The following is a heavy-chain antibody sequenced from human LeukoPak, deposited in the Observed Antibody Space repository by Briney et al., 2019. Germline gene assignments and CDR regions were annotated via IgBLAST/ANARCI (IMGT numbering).Heavy chain of an antibody. CDR3: ARDHNCSGGSCYSVLWDH. J-gene: IGHJ4*02. D-gene: IGHD2-15*01. Sequence: ASVKVSCKASGYTFTTYGISWVRQAPGQGLEWMGWIGLYNGNTNYAQKVQGRVTMTTDTSTSTAYMELRSLRSDDTAVYYCARDHNCSGGSCYSVLWDHWGQGTLVTVSS. CDR2: IGLYNGNT. V-gene: IGHV1-18*01. CDR1: GYTFTTYG.